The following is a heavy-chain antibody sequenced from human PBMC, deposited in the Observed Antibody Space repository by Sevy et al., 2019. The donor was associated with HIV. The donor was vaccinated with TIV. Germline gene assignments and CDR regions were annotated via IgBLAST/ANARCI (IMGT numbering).Heavy chain of an antibody. J-gene: IGHJ6*02. V-gene: IGHV1-18*01. D-gene: IGHD3-3*01. Sequence: ASVKVSCKASGYTFTSYGISWVRQAPGQGLEWMGWISAYNGNTNYAQKLQGRVTMTTDTSTSTAYMERRSLRSDDTAVYYCARGDPPQDYDFWSGYYHYYYYGMDVWGQGTTVTVSS. CDR2: ISAYNGNT. CDR1: GYTFTSYG. CDR3: ARGDPPQDYDFWSGYYHYYYYGMDV.